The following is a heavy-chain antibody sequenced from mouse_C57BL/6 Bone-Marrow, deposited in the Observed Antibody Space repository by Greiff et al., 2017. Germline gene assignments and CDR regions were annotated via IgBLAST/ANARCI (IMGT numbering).Heavy chain of an antibody. CDR1: YFAFMASA. V-gene: IGHV1-49*01. CDR2: FTMYSDAT. Sequence: LQQSGAELVRPGSSVKLSCKDSYFAFMASAMHWVKQRPGHGLEWIGSFTMYSDATEYSENFKSKATLTANTSSSTAYMELSSLTSEDSAVYYCAITVVGTYYAMDYWGQGTSVTVSS. CDR3: AITVVGTYYAMDY. D-gene: IGHD1-1*01. J-gene: IGHJ4*01.